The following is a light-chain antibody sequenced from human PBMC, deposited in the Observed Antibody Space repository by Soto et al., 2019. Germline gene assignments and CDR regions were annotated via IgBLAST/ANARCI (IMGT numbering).Light chain of an antibody. J-gene: IGKJ1*01. CDR3: QHYANSVWT. CDR1: QSVSSTN. Sequence: EIVLTQSPGTLSLSPGERATLSCRASQSVSSTNLVWYQQKRGQAPRLLIYDASSRGTGIPDRFRGSGSGTDFTLTISRLEPEDLAVYFCQHYANSVWTFGQGTKVDIK. V-gene: IGKV3-20*01. CDR2: DAS.